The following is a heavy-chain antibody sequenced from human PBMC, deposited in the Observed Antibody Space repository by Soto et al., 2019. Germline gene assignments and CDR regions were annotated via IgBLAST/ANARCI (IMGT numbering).Heavy chain of an antibody. CDR1: GYTFTSYA. J-gene: IGHJ5*02. V-gene: IGHV1-3*05. CDR3: ARVRQQLYWFDP. CDR2: INAGNGNT. D-gene: IGHD6-13*01. Sequence: QVQLVQSGAEEKKPGASVKVSCKASGYTFTSYAMHWVRQAPGQRLEWMGWINAGNGNTKYSQKFQGRVTITRDTSASTAYMELSSLRSEDTAVHYCARVRQQLYWFDPWGQGTLVTVSS.